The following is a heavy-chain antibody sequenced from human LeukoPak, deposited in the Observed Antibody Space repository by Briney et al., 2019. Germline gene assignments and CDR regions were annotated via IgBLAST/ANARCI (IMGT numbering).Heavy chain of an antibody. V-gene: IGHV1-69*04. D-gene: IGHD2-2*01. Sequence: SVKVSCKASGGTFSSYAISWVRQAPGQGLEWMGRIIPILGIANYAQKFRGRVTITADKSTSTAYMELSSLRSEDTAVYYCARDTTLAYCSSTSCYVGGTEYYYYGMDVWGQGTTVTVSS. J-gene: IGHJ6*02. CDR2: IIPILGIA. CDR3: ARDTTLAYCSSTSCYVGGTEYYYYGMDV. CDR1: GGTFSSYA.